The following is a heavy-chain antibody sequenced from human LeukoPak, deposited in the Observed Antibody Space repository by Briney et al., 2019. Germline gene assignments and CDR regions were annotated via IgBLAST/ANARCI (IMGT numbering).Heavy chain of an antibody. CDR2: ISYDGSNK. CDR3: AKVGYSGSYYYYYGMDV. J-gene: IGHJ6*02. CDR1: GFTFSSYG. V-gene: IGHV3-30*18. D-gene: IGHD1-26*01. Sequence: GGSLRLSCAASGFTFSSYGMHWVRQAPGKGLEWVAVISYDGSNKYYADSVEGRFTISRDNSKNTLYLQMNSLRAEDTAVYYCAKVGYSGSYYYYYGMDVWGQGTTVTVSS.